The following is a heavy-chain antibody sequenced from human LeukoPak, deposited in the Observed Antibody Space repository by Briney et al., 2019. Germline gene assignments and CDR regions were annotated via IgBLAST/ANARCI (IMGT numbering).Heavy chain of an antibody. D-gene: IGHD1-26*01. CDR2: ISAYNGNT. J-gene: IGHJ4*02. CDR3: ASGCGSYSCYFDY. Sequence: ASVKVSCKASGYTFTSYGISWVRQAPGQGLEWMGWISAYNGNTNYAQKFQGRVTITADESTSTAYMELSSLRSEDTAVYYCASGCGSYSCYFDYWGQGTLVTVSS. CDR1: GYTFTSYG. V-gene: IGHV1-18*01.